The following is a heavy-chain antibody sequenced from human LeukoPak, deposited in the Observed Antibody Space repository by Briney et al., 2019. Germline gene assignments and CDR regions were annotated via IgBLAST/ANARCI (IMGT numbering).Heavy chain of an antibody. Sequence: SVKVSCKASGGTFSSYAISWVRQAPGQGLEWMGGIIPIFGTANYAQKFQGIVTITADESTSTAYMELSSLRSEDTAVYYCARDGGGIVGATIGYYWGQGTLVTVSS. V-gene: IGHV1-69*13. D-gene: IGHD1-26*01. J-gene: IGHJ4*02. CDR2: IIPIFGTA. CDR1: GGTFSSYA. CDR3: ARDGGGIVGATIGYY.